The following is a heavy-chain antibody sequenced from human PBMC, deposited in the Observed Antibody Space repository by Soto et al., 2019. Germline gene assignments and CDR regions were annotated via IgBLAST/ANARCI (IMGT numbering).Heavy chain of an antibody. Sequence: SVKVSCKASGGTFSSYTISWVRQAPGQGLEWMGRIIPILGIANYAQKLQGRVTMTTDTSTSTAYMELRSLRSDDTAVYYCGRGVLQYSSGWSEFDYWGQGTLVTVS. V-gene: IGHV1-69*02. CDR2: IIPILGIA. D-gene: IGHD6-19*01. CDR1: GGTFSSYT. J-gene: IGHJ4*02. CDR3: GRGVLQYSSGWSEFDY.